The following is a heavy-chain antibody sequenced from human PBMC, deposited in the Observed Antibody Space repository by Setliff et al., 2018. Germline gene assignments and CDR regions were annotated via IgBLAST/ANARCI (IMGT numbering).Heavy chain of an antibody. Sequence: KPSETLSLTCTVSGGSISTYYWGWIRQPPGKGLEWIGYIYYSGRTNYNPSLRSRVTISVDTSKNQFSLKVSSVTAADTAVYYCARHENDYGDYDDAFDIWGQGTMVTVSS. CDR2: IYYSGRT. D-gene: IGHD4-17*01. J-gene: IGHJ3*02. V-gene: IGHV4-59*08. CDR3: ARHENDYGDYDDAFDI. CDR1: GGSISTYY.